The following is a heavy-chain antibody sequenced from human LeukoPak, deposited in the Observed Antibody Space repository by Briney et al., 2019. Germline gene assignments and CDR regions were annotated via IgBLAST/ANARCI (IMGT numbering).Heavy chain of an antibody. V-gene: IGHV3-33*08. Sequence: GGSLRLSCVASGFDFNIYSMNWVRQAPGKGLEWVAVIWYDGSNKYYADSVKGRFTISRDNSKNTLYLQMNSLRAEDTAVYYCARGKYSSSWSRDYYYYMDVWGKGTTVTVSS. D-gene: IGHD6-13*01. J-gene: IGHJ6*03. CDR2: IWYDGSNK. CDR1: GFDFNIYS. CDR3: ARGKYSSSWSRDYYYYMDV.